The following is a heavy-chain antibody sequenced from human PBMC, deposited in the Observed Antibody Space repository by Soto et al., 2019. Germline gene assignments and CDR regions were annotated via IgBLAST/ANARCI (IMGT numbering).Heavy chain of an antibody. Sequence: GGSLRLSCAASGFTFDDYTMHWVRQAPGKGLEWVSLISWDGGSTYYADSVKGRFTISRDNSKNSLYLQMNSLRTEDTALYYCAKDMGSYYYYGMDVWGQGTTVTVPS. CDR3: AKDMGSYYYYGMDV. J-gene: IGHJ6*02. V-gene: IGHV3-43*01. CDR1: GFTFDDYT. CDR2: ISWDGGST.